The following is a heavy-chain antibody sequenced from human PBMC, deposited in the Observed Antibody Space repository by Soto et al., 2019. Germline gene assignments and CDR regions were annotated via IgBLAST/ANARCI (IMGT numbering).Heavy chain of an antibody. D-gene: IGHD6-13*01. CDR1: GGSISSSNYY. Sequence: QLQLQESGPGLVKPSETLSLTCTVSGGSISSSNYYWGWIRQPPGKGLEWIGNIYYSGSTYYNPSLKRRVTISVDTSKNQFSLKLSSVTAAATAVYYCARRRSSSNFDYWGQGTLVTVSS. CDR2: IYYSGST. CDR3: ARRRSSSNFDY. V-gene: IGHV4-39*01. J-gene: IGHJ4*02.